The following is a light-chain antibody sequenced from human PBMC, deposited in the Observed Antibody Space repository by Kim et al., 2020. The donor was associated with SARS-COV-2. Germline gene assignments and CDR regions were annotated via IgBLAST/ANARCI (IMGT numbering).Light chain of an antibody. V-gene: IGKV3-20*01. CDR1: RSVTSNY. CDR2: GAS. Sequence: SPGGKANLSCRARRSVTSNYLAWDQQKPGQAPRLLIYGASNRATGIPGRFSGSGSGTDFTLNISSLEPEDFAVFYCHQYGSSPQTFGRGTKVEIK. CDR3: HQYGSSPQT. J-gene: IGKJ1*01.